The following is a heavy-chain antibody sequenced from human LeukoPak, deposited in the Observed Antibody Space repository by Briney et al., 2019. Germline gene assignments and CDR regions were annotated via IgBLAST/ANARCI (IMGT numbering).Heavy chain of an antibody. D-gene: IGHD3-3*01. Sequence: SQTLSLTCTVSGGSISSGAYYWSWIRQPAGKGLEWIGRIYTSGSTNYNPSLKSRVTMSVDTSKNQFSLKLSSVTAADTAVYYCARVPFGVVINPHYGMDVWGQGTTVTVSS. J-gene: IGHJ6*02. CDR2: IYTSGST. CDR3: ARVPFGVVINPHYGMDV. CDR1: GGSISSGAYY. V-gene: IGHV4-61*02.